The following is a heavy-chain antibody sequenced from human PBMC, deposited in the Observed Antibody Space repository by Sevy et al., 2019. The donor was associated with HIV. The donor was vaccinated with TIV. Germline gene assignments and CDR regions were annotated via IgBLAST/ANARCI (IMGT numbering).Heavy chain of an antibody. CDR3: TKESLRGTYIRGDSDH. V-gene: IGHV3-30*18. CDR2: ISSDGLNR. D-gene: IGHD3-10*02. Sequence: GGSLRLSCAAFGFTFETFGMHWVRQSPGKGPEWLAVISSDGLNRNYADSVRGRFTISRDNSKNLLFLQMNSLIPNDTAVYFCTKESLRGTYIRGDSDHWGQGTLVTVSS. J-gene: IGHJ4*02. CDR1: GFTFETFG.